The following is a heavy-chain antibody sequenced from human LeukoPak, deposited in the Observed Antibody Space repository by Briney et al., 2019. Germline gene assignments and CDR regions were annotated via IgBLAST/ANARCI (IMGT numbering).Heavy chain of an antibody. CDR1: GRSISSYH. CDR2: NYYSGST. V-gene: IGHV4-59*01. CDR3: ARDNYGSGSLLLDNWFDP. Sequence: PSETLSLTCTVSGRSISSYHWIWIRQPPGKGLEWIGYNYYSGSTNSNHSLKSRVTISVDTSKNQFSLKLSSVTAADTAVYYCARDNYGSGSLLLDNWFDPWGQGTLVTVSS. J-gene: IGHJ5*02. D-gene: IGHD3-10*01.